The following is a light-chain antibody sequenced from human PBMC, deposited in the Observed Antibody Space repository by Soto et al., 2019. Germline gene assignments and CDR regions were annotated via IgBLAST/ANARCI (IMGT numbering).Light chain of an antibody. V-gene: IGKV1-5*01. CDR3: QQYNSFSLIT. CDR1: QSISRW. J-gene: IGKJ5*01. Sequence: EIQMTQSPSNMSASVGDTITITCRASQSISRWLAWYQQKPGKAPKILISDASILENGVPSRFSGTGSGTEFTLTISNLQPDDFATYFCQQYNSFSLITFGQGTRLEIK. CDR2: DAS.